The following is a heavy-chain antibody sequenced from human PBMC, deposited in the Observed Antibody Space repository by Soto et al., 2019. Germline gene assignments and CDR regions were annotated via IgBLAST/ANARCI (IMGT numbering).Heavy chain of an antibody. CDR2: IYPGDSDT. CDR3: ARLVCSSTSCYTRGHYYYYYGMDV. Sequence: GESLKISCKGSGYSFTSYWIGWVRQMPGKGLEWMGIIYPGDSDTRYSPSFQGQVTISADKSISTAYLQWSSLKASDTAMYYCARLVCSSTSCYTRGHYYYYYGMDVWGQGTTVTAP. J-gene: IGHJ6*02. V-gene: IGHV5-51*01. D-gene: IGHD2-2*02. CDR1: GYSFTSYW.